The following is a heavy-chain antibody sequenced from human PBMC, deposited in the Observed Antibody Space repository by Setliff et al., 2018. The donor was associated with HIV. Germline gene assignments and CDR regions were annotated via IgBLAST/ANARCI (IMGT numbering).Heavy chain of an antibody. V-gene: IGHV3-33*06. CDR3: AKGPGYSSSWYYFNY. Sequence: GGSLRLSCAASGFTFSTYGMHWVRQAPGKGLGWLAVIWYDGSNKYYADSVKGRFTISRDNSKNTLYLQMSSLRAEDTAVYYCAKGPGYSSSWYYFNYWG. CDR1: GFTFSTYG. CDR2: IWYDGSNK. D-gene: IGHD6-13*01. J-gene: IGHJ4*01.